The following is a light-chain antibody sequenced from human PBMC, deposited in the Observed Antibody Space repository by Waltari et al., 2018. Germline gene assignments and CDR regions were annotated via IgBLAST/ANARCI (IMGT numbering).Light chain of an antibody. CDR3: QQYHTFYS. V-gene: IGKV1-5*03. CDR1: QSISHW. J-gene: IGKJ2*03. Sequence: QMTQSPSTLSASVGDTVTITCRASQSISHWLAWYQQKPGKAPKLLIYKTSILERGVPSRFSGVGSETEFALTISSLQPDDFATYHCQQYHTFYSFGQGTKLEIK. CDR2: KTS.